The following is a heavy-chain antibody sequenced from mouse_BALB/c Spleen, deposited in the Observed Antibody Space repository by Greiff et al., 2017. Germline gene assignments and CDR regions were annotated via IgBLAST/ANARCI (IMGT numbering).Heavy chain of an antibody. V-gene: IGHV1-9*01. Sequence: QVQLQQSGAELMKPGASVTISCTATGYTFSSYWIEWVKQRPGHGLEWIGEILPGSGSTNYNEKFKGKATFTADTSSNTAYMQLSSLASEDSAVYYCARGGDYCGPYFDYWGQGTTLTVSS. CDR1: GYTFSSYW. CDR2: ILPGSGST. D-gene: IGHD1-2*01. CDR3: ARGGDYCGPYFDY. J-gene: IGHJ2*01.